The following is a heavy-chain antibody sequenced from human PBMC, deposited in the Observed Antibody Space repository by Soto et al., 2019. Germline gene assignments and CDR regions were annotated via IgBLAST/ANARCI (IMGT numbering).Heavy chain of an antibody. CDR2: ISYVGSNK. CDR3: AIAYRLLDY. J-gene: IGHJ4*02. D-gene: IGHD6-25*01. Sequence: QVQLVESGGGVVQPGRSLRLSCAASGFTFSSYAMHWVRQAPGKGLEWVAVISYVGSNKYYADSVKGRFTISRDNSKNTLYLQMNSLRAEDTAVYYCAIAYRLLDYGGQGTLVTVSS. CDR1: GFTFSSYA. V-gene: IGHV3-30-3*01.